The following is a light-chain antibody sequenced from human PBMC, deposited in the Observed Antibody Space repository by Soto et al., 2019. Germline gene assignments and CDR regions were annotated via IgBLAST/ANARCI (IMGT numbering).Light chain of an antibody. CDR2: DVS. Sequence: QSALTQPASVSGSPGQSITISCTRTSSDVGGYNYVSWYQHHPGKAPKLMIYDVSNRPSGVSNRFSGSKSGNTASLTISGLQAEDEADYYCSSYTGSVTLLFGGGTKLTVL. CDR3: SSYTGSVTLL. J-gene: IGLJ2*01. CDR1: SSDVGGYNY. V-gene: IGLV2-14*03.